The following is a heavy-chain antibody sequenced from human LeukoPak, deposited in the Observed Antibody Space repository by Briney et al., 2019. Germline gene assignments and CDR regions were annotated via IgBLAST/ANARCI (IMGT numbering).Heavy chain of an antibody. Sequence: PGGCLRLSCAASGFTFSSYGMHWVRQAPGKGLEWVAFIRYDGSNKYYADSVKGRFTISRDNSKNTLYLQMNSLRAEDTAVYYCAKDSQKLWLRPNYLDYWGQGTLVTVSS. D-gene: IGHD5-18*01. CDR1: GFTFSSYG. J-gene: IGHJ4*02. CDR3: AKDSQKLWLRPNYLDY. CDR2: IRYDGSNK. V-gene: IGHV3-30*02.